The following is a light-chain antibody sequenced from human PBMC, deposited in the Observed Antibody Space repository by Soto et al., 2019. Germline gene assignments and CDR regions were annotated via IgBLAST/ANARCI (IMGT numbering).Light chain of an antibody. CDR3: QQSYSSPPRT. Sequence: DLQMTQSPSSLSASVGDRVTITCRASQSISSYLNWYQHKAGKAPKLLIYAASSLQSGVPSRFSGDGSGTDFTLTISSLQPEDSATYYCQQSYSSPPRTFGGGTTVEIK. J-gene: IGKJ4*01. V-gene: IGKV1-39*01. CDR2: AAS. CDR1: QSISSY.